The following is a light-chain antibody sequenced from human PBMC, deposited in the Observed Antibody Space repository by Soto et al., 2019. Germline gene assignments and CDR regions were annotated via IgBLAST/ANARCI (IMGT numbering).Light chain of an antibody. CDR3: SSYTSSSVV. CDR1: SSDVGAYNF. CDR2: DVS. J-gene: IGLJ2*01. V-gene: IGLV2-14*01. Sequence: QSALTQPASVSGSPGQSITISCSGTSSDVGAYNFVSWYQQHPGRAPKLIIYDVSKRPSGVSNRLSGSKSGNTASLTISGLQAEDEADYYCSSYTSSSVVFGGGTKLTVL.